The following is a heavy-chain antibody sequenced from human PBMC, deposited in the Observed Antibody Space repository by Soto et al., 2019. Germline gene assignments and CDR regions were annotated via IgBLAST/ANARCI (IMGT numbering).Heavy chain of an antibody. CDR2: ISYDGSNK. D-gene: IGHD6-19*01. V-gene: IGHV3-30-3*01. CDR1: GFTFSSYA. Sequence: ESGGGVVQPGRSLRLSCAASGFTFSSYAMHWVRQAPGKGLEWVAVISYDGSNKYYADSVKGRVTISRDNSKNTLYLQMNSLRAEDTAVYYCVSHVGVAGTELDYWGQGTLVAVSS. CDR3: VSHVGVAGTELDY. J-gene: IGHJ4*02.